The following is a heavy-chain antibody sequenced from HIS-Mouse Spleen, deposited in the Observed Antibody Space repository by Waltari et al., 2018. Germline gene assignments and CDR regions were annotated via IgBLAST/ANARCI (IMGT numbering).Heavy chain of an antibody. CDR2: IYYSGST. D-gene: IGHD6-13*01. CDR1: GGSISSSSYY. CDR3: AREIPYSSSWYHWYFDL. Sequence: QLQLQESGPGLVKPSETLSPTCTVSGGSISSSSYYWGWIRQPPGKGLEWIGSIYYSGSTYYNPSLKSRVTISVDTSKNQFSLKLSSVTAADTAVYYCAREIPYSSSWYHWYFDLWGRGTLVTVSS. V-gene: IGHV4-39*07. J-gene: IGHJ2*01.